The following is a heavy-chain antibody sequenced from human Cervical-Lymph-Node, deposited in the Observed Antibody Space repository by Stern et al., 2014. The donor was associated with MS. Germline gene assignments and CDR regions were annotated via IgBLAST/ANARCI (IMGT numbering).Heavy chain of an antibody. CDR1: GYTFTRND. D-gene: IGHD2-2*01. V-gene: IGHV7-4-1*02. CDR3: ARVKPAAILDY. CDR2: IYTNTGTT. J-gene: IGHJ4*02. Sequence: QVQLVQSGSELKKPGASVQVSCKASGYTFTRNDMKWVRQAPGQRLEWMGWIYTNTGTTTNAPVFTRRFIFFLATSVSTAYLHISSLKAEDTAIYFCARVKPAAILDYWGQGTLVTVSS.